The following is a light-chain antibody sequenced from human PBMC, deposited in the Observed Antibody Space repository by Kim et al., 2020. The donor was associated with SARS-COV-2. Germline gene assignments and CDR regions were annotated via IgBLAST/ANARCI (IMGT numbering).Light chain of an antibody. J-gene: IGLJ3*02. CDR3: CSYANGGTWV. Sequence: QSALTQPASVSGSPGQSITISCSGTNNDVGSHDLVSLYQHHPGTAPKLVIYGDNQRPSGVSSRFSGSKSGNTASLTISGLQPEDEADYYCCSYANGGTWVFGGGTKLTVL. CDR2: GDN. V-gene: IGLV2-23*01. CDR1: NNDVGSHDL.